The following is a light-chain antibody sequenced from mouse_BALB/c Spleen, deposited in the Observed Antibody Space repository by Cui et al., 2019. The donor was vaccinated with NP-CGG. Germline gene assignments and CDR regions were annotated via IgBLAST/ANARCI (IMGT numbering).Light chain of an antibody. CDR2: GTN. J-gene: IGLJ1*01. V-gene: IGLV1*01. CDR3: ALRYSNHWV. Sequence: QAVVTQASALTTLPGETVTLTCRPSTGAVTTSNYANWVQEKPDHLFTGLIGGTNNRVPGVPARFSGSLIGDKAALTITGTQTEDEAIYYCALRYSNHWVFGGGTKLTVL. CDR1: TGAVTTSNY.